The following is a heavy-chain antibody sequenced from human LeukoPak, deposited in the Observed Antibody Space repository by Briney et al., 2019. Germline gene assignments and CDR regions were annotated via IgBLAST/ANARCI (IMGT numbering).Heavy chain of an antibody. CDR3: ARGQLNPEMATMSAFDI. V-gene: IGHV4-30-2*01. J-gene: IGHJ3*02. Sequence: SETLSLTCTVSGGSISSGGYYWSWIRQPPGKGLEWIGYIYHSGSTYYNPSLKSRVTISVDRSKNQFSLKLSSVTAADTAVYYCARGQLNPEMATMSAFDIWGQGTMVTVSS. CDR2: IYHSGST. D-gene: IGHD5-24*01. CDR1: GGSISSGGYY.